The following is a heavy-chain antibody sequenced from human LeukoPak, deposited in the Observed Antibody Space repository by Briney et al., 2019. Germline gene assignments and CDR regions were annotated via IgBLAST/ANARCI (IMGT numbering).Heavy chain of an antibody. J-gene: IGHJ4*02. CDR3: ARGGKVPAACDY. Sequence: SETLSLTCTVSGGSTSSFYWNWIRQPPGKGLEWIGSVYSSGSTNYNPSLKSRVTTSVDTSKNQFSLKLSSVTAADTAVYYCARGGKVPAACDYWGQGTLVTVSS. CDR2: VYSSGST. V-gene: IGHV4-59*01. CDR1: GGSTSSFY. D-gene: IGHD2-2*01.